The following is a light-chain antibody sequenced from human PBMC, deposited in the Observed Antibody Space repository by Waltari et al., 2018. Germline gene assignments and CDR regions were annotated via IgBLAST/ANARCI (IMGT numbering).Light chain of an antibody. CDR2: WAS. CDR3: QQYYSTPYT. CDR1: QNVLYSSNNKNY. V-gene: IGKV4-1*01. Sequence: DIVMTQSPDSLAVSLYETDSINCTSTQNVLYSSNNKNYLAWYQQKPGQSPNLLIYWASTRESGVPDRFSGSGSGTDFTLTISSLQAEDVAVYYCQQYYSTPYTFGQGTKLEIK. J-gene: IGKJ2*01.